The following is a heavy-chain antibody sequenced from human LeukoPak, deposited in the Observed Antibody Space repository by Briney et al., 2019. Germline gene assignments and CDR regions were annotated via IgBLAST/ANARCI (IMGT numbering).Heavy chain of an antibody. J-gene: IGHJ4*02. V-gene: IGHV3-74*01. CDR1: GFTFSDYW. D-gene: IGHD5-18*01. Sequence: GGSLRLSCAASGFTFSDYWMHWVRQAPGKGPVWVSRINSDGSTTSSADSVKGRFTISRDNAKNTLYLLMNSLRAEDTAVYYCARISGYTYGGSPDYWGQGTLVTVSS. CDR3: ARISGYTYGGSPDY. CDR2: INSDGSTT.